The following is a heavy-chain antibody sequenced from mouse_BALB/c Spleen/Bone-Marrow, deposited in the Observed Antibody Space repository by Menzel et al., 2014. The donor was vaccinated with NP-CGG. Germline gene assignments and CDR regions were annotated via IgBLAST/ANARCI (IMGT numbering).Heavy chain of an antibody. D-gene: IGHD4-1*01. CDR1: GFTFSSFG. V-gene: IGHV5-17*02. J-gene: IGHJ2*01. CDR2: ISSGSSTI. CDR3: TRGGNWEDFDY. Sequence: EVQLVESGGGLVQPGGSRKLSCAASGFTFSSFGMHWVRQAPERGLEWVAYISSGSSTIFYADTVKGRFTISRDNPKXTLFLQMTSLRSEDTAMYYCTRGGNWEDFDYWGQGTTLTVSS.